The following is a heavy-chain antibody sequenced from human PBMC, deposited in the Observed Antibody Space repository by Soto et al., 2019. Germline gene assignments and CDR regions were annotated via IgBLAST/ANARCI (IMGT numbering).Heavy chain of an antibody. D-gene: IGHD2-15*01. Sequence: SETLSLTCTVSGGSISSYYWSWIRQPPGKGLEWIGYIYYSGSTNYNPSLKSRVTISVDTSKNQFSLKLSSVTAADTAVYYCARSPMVAATDAFDIWGQGTMVTVSS. CDR2: IYYSGST. CDR1: GGSISSYY. J-gene: IGHJ3*02. CDR3: ARSPMVAATDAFDI. V-gene: IGHV4-59*01.